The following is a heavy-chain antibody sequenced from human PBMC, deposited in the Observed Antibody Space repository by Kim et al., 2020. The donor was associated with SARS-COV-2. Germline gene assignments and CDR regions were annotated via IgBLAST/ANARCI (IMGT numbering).Heavy chain of an antibody. V-gene: IGHV4-39*01. D-gene: IGHD2-2*01. CDR2: IYYSGST. Sequence: SETLSLTCTVSGGSISSSSYYWGWIRQPPGKGLEWIGSIYYSGSTYYNPSLKSRVTISVDTSKNQFSLKLSSVTAADTAVYYCARHGPRLGYCSSTSCYPNAFDIWGQGTMVTVSS. J-gene: IGHJ3*02. CDR3: ARHGPRLGYCSSTSCYPNAFDI. CDR1: GGSISSSSYY.